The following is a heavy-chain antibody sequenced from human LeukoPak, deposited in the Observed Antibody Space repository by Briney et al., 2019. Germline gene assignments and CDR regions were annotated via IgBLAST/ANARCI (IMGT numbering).Heavy chain of an antibody. Sequence: PGGSLRLSCAGSGFTVSRTHMSWVCLAPGKGLEWVSTFYSGGTTKYADSVRGRLTISRDTATNTVSLQMNSLKVEDTAVYYCARDLNVDTSMFGHWGQGTLVTVSS. D-gene: IGHD2/OR15-2a*01. J-gene: IGHJ5*02. V-gene: IGHV3-53*01. CDR1: GFTVSRTH. CDR3: ARDLNVDTSMFGH. CDR2: FYSGGTT.